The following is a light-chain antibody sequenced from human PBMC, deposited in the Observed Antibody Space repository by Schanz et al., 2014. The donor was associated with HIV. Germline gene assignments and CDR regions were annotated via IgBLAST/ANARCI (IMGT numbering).Light chain of an antibody. CDR1: QSVSSDY. CDR3: KPYGSSSIT. Sequence: EIVLTQSPGTLSLSPGERATLSCRASQSVSSDYFAWYQQKPGQAPRLLIYGASSRATGIPDRFSGSGSGTAFTLNIRRLEPEDFAVYYCKPYGSSSITFGQGTRLEIK. V-gene: IGKV3-20*01. J-gene: IGKJ5*01. CDR2: GAS.